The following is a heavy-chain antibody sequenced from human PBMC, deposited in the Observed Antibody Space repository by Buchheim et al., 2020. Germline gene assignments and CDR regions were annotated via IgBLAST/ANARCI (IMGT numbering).Heavy chain of an antibody. CDR1: GGSISSSSYY. V-gene: IGHV4-39*02. CDR3: ARERDYYGSGSYYPTYYYYYGMDV. CDR2: IYYSGST. J-gene: IGHJ6*02. D-gene: IGHD3-10*01. Sequence: QLQLQESGPGLVKPSETLSLTCTVSGGSISSSSYYWGWIRQPPGKGLEWIGSIYYSGSTYYNPSLKSRVTISVDTSKNQFSLKLSSVTAADTAVYYCARERDYYGSGSYYPTYYYYYGMDVWGQGTT.